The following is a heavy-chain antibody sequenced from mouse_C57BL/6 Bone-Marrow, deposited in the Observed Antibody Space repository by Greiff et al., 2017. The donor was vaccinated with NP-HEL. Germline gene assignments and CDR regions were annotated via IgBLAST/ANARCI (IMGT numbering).Heavy chain of an antibody. Sequence: QVQLQQPGAELVRPGSSVKLSCKASGYTFTSYWMDWVKQRPGQGLEWIGNIYPSDSETHYNQKFKDKATLTVDKSSSTAYLQLSCLPSDDSAVYYCARWLLKNYAMDYWGPGTSVTVSS. J-gene: IGHJ4*01. CDR1: GYTFTSYW. CDR2: IYPSDSET. CDR3: ARWLLKNYAMDY. D-gene: IGHD2-3*01. V-gene: IGHV1-61*01.